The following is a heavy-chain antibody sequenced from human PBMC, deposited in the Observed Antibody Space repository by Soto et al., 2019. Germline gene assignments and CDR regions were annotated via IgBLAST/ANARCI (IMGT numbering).Heavy chain of an antibody. Sequence: PGESLNISCKGSGYNFAGYWIAWVRQMPGKGLELMGIIYPSDSDTRYRPSFQGQVTVSADKSISSAYLQWSSLRASDTAMYYGARGGVSTRTFDYWGQGTPVTVSS. V-gene: IGHV5-51*01. CDR3: ARGGVSTRTFDY. CDR1: GYNFAGYW. J-gene: IGHJ4*02. D-gene: IGHD3-3*01. CDR2: IYPSDSDT.